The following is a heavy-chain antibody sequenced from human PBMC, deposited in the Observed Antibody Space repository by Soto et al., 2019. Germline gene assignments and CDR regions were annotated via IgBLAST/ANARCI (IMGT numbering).Heavy chain of an antibody. Sequence: QVPLVQSGAEVKKPGASVKVSCKASGYTFTSYDINWVRQATGQGLEWMGWMNPNSGNTGYAQKFQGRVTMTRNTSISTAYLELSSVRSEDTGVYYCARGAKDFRSGCWNDREGGNWFDPWGQGTLVTVCS. CDR2: MNPNSGNT. J-gene: IGHJ5*02. D-gene: IGHD3-3*01. CDR1: GYTFTSYD. CDR3: ARGAKDFRSGCWNDREGGNWFDP. V-gene: IGHV1-8*01.